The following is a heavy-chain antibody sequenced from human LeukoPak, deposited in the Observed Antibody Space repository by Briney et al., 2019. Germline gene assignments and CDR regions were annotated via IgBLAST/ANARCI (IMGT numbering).Heavy chain of an antibody. CDR1: GYTFTSHG. V-gene: IGHV1-18*01. J-gene: IGHJ6*02. CDR2: ISAYNGNT. Sequence: ASVKVSCKASGYTFTSHGISWVRQAPGQGLEWMGWISAYNGNTNYAQKLQGRVTMTTDTSTSTAYMELRSLRSDDTAVYYCARERYFDWLSPTNPYYYYGMDVWGQGTTVTVSS. D-gene: IGHD3-9*01. CDR3: ARERYFDWLSPTNPYYYYGMDV.